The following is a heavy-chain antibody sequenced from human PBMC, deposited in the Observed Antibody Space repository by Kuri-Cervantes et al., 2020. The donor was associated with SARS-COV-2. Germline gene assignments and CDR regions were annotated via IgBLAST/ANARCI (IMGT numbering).Heavy chain of an antibody. CDR1: GGTFSSYA. CDR2: MNPNSGNT. CDR3: ARDDWYRFERSYYMDV. V-gene: IGHV1-8*03. D-gene: IGHD3-9*01. Sequence: ASVKVSCKASGGTFSSYAISWVRQATGQGLEWMGWMNPNSGNTGYAQKFQGRVTITRNTSISTAYMELSSLRSEDTAVYYCARDDWYRFERSYYMDVWGKGTTVTVSS. J-gene: IGHJ6*03.